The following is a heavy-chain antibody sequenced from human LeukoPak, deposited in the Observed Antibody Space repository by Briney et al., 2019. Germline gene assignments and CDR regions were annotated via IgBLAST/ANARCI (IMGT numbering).Heavy chain of an antibody. CDR1: GFTFNAYA. Sequence: GGSLRLSCAASGFTFNAYAMHWVRQAPGKGLEWVAVVANDGRDKQYTDSMKGRFTISRDNSENTLYLQMNTLRAEDTAVYYCARDRNSPAKYYFDYWGQGTLVTVSS. CDR2: VANDGRDK. J-gene: IGHJ4*02. D-gene: IGHD1-14*01. V-gene: IGHV3-30*10. CDR3: ARDRNSPAKYYFDY.